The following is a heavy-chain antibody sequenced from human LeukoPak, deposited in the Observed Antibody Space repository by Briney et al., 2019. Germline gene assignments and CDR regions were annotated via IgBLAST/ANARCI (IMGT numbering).Heavy chain of an antibody. J-gene: IGHJ4*02. Sequence: SETLSLTCIISGASISSSAYYWGWIRQPPGKGLEWIGTIYYSGNTYYNPSLQSRVTISVDTSKNQFSLRLSSVTAADTAVYYCARGSSGRYYPRFDQWGQGTLVTVSS. CDR1: GASISSSAYY. D-gene: IGHD3-10*01. CDR2: IYYSGNT. CDR3: ARGSSGRYYPRFDQ. V-gene: IGHV4-39*07.